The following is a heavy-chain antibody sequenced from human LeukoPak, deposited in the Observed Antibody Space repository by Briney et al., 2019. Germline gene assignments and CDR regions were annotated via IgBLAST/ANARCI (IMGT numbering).Heavy chain of an antibody. D-gene: IGHD3-3*01. CDR3: ARDLLYYDFWSGYFVNPNPNNWFDP. Sequence: SETLSLTCTVSGGSISSSSYYWGWIRQPPGKGLEWIGSIYHSGSTYYNPSLKSRVTISVDTSKNQFSLKLSSVTAADTAVYYCARDLLYYDFWSGYFVNPNPNNWFDPWGQGTLVTVSS. CDR1: GGSISSSSYY. J-gene: IGHJ5*02. V-gene: IGHV4-39*07. CDR2: IYHSGST.